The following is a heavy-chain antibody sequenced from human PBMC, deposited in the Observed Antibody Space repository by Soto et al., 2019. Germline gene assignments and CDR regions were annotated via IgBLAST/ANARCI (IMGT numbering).Heavy chain of an antibody. CDR1: GGTSSGYA. D-gene: IGHD2-15*01. J-gene: IGHJ4*02. CDR2: IIPIFGTA. CDR3: ARESRYCSGGSRYFLPGIDY. Sequence: SVKVSCKASGGTSSGYAISWLRQAPGPWLDWLGGIIPIFGTANYAQKFQGRVTITADESTSTAYMELSSLRSEDTAVYYCARESRYCSGGSRYFLPGIDYWGQGTLVTVSS. V-gene: IGHV1-69*13.